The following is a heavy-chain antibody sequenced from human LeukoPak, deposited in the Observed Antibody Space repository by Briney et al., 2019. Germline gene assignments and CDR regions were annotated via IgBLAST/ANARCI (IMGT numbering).Heavy chain of an antibody. J-gene: IGHJ4*02. Sequence: SETLSLTCTVSGGSISSSSYYWGWIRQPPGRGLEWIGSIYYSGSTYYNSSLKSRVTISVDTSKNQFSLKLSSVTAADTAVYYCASTFGYSYGYLDYWGQGTLVTVSS. CDR2: IYYSGST. CDR3: ASTFGYSYGYLDY. CDR1: GGSISSSSYY. V-gene: IGHV4-39*01. D-gene: IGHD5-18*01.